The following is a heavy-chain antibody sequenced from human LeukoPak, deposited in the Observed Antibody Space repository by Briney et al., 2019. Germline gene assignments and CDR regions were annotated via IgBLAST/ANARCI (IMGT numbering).Heavy chain of an antibody. V-gene: IGHV4-34*01. CDR1: GGSFSGYY. J-gene: IGHJ4*02. Sequence: PSETLSLTCAVYGGSFSGYYWSWIRQPPGKGLEWIGEINHSGSTNYNPSLKSRVTISVDTSKNQFSLKLSSVTAADTAVYYCARAPGGYSYGYGYYFDYWGQGTLVTVSP. CDR3: ARAPGGYSYGYGYYFDY. CDR2: INHSGST. D-gene: IGHD5-18*01.